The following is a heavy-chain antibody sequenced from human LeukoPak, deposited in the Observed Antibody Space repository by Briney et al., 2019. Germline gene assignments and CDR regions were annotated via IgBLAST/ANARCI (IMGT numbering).Heavy chain of an antibody. D-gene: IGHD3-10*01. Sequence: ASVKVSCKASGGTFSSYAISWVRQAPGQGLEWMGIINPSGGSTSYAQKFQGRVTMTRDTSTSTVYMELSSLRSEDTAVYYCARSYGSGSEIFLFDYWGQGTLVTVSS. V-gene: IGHV1-46*01. CDR2: INPSGGST. CDR1: GGTFSSYA. J-gene: IGHJ4*02. CDR3: ARSYGSGSEIFLFDY.